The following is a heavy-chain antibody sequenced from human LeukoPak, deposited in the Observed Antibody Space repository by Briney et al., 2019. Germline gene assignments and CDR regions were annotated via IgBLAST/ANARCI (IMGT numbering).Heavy chain of an antibody. CDR2: IKQDGSEK. D-gene: IGHD6-19*01. V-gene: IGHV3-7*01. CDR1: GFTFSSYW. J-gene: IGHJ4*02. CDR3: ARGFRGWRAEGFDY. Sequence: YPGGSLRLSCAASGFTFSSYWMSWVRQAPGKGLEWVANIKQDGSEKYYVDSVKGRFTISRDNAKNSLYLQMNSLRADDTAVYYCARGFRGWRAEGFDYWGQGTVVTVSS.